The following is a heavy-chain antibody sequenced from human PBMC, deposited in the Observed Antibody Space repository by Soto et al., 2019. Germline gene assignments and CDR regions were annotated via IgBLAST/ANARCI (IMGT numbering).Heavy chain of an antibody. CDR2: INPSGGST. V-gene: IGHV1-46*01. J-gene: IGHJ6*02. CDR3: AKKGHPPYYYYGRDV. CDR1: GYTLTSYY. Sequence: ASVKVSCKAPGYTLTSYYMHWVRQAPGQGLEWMGIINPSGGSTNYAQKFQDRVTMTIDRSTTTAYLELRSLTSDDTAVYYCAKKGHPPYYYYGRDVWAQGTTVTVSS.